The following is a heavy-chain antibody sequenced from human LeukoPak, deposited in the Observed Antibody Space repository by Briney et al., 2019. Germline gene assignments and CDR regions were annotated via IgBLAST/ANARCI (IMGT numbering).Heavy chain of an antibody. V-gene: IGHV3-30-3*01. CDR2: ISYGGSNK. D-gene: IGHD3-22*01. CDR3: ARDEATTIVVVRYYYYGMDV. Sequence: GGSLRLSCAASGFTFSSYAMHWVRQAPGKGLEWVAVISYGGSNKYYADSVKGRFTISRDNSKNTLYLQMNSLRAEDTAVYYCARDEATTIVVVRYYYYGMDVWGQGTTVTVSS. J-gene: IGHJ6*02. CDR1: GFTFSSYA.